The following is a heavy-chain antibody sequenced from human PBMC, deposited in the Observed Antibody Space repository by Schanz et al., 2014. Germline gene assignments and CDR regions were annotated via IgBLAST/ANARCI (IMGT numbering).Heavy chain of an antibody. CDR2: ISGSGGST. Sequence: VQLVESGGGLVKPGGSLRLSCAASGFTFSDYYMSWIRQAPGKGLEWVSAISGSGGSTYYADSVKGRFTISRDNSKNTLYLQMTSLRAEDTAVYYCARANYRRKINFDYSVRGPLVTVSS. J-gene: IGHJ4*02. CDR1: GFTFSDYY. CDR3: ARANYRRKINFDY. V-gene: IGHV3-23*04. D-gene: IGHD3-10*01.